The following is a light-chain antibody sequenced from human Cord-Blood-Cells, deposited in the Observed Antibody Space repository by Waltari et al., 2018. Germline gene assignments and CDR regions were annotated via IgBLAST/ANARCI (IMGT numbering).Light chain of an antibody. Sequence: SYELTQPPSVSVSPGQTASITCSGDKLGDKYACWYQQKPGQSPVLVIYQDSKRPSGIPERVSSSNSGNTATLTISGTQAMDEADYYCQAWDSSTHVFGTGTKVTVL. CDR3: QAWDSSTHV. CDR2: QDS. V-gene: IGLV3-1*01. CDR1: KLGDKY. J-gene: IGLJ1*01.